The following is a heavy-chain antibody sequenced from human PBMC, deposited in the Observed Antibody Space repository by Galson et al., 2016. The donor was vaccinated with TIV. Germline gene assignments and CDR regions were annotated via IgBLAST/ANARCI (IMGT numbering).Heavy chain of an antibody. CDR3: ARLDTSSWYGYFQY. Sequence: SVKVSCKASGGTFSRHTVSWVRQAPGQGLEWVGRIIPLLGIAGFAQKFQGRVTITADKSTTTAYMELSSLRSEDTAMYYCARLDTSSWYGYFQYWGQGTLVTVSS. V-gene: IGHV1-69*02. D-gene: IGHD6-13*01. J-gene: IGHJ1*01. CDR1: GGTFSRHT. CDR2: IIPLLGIA.